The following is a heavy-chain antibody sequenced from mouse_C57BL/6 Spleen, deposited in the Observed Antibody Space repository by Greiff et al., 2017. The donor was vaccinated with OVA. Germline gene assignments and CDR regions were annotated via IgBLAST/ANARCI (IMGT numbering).Heavy chain of an antibody. CDR3: AYGNYEFAY. Sequence: QVQLQQPGTDLVKPGASVKLSCTASGYTFTSYWMHWVQQRPGQGLEWIGNINPSNGGTNYHEKFTSKATLTVDKSSSTAYMQLSSLTSEDSAVYYCAYGNYEFAYWGKGTLVTVSA. CDR1: GYTFTSYW. J-gene: IGHJ3*01. D-gene: IGHD2-1*01. CDR2: INPSNGGT. V-gene: IGHV1-53*01.